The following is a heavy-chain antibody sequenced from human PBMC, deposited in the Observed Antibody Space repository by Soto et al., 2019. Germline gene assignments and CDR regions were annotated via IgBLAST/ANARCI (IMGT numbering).Heavy chain of an antibody. CDR3: ARHHGPTTSENWFDP. V-gene: IGHV1-18*01. Sequence: QVHLVQSGVEVKTPGASVKVSCSASGYTFFTYAISWVRPAPGQGLEWMGWISTYSGDTKYAQKFQGRVTMTTDTSTTTAYLELRSLRSDDTAVYYCARHHGPTTSENWFDPWGQGTLVTVSS. J-gene: IGHJ5*02. CDR1: GYTFFTYA. D-gene: IGHD5-12*01. CDR2: ISTYSGDT.